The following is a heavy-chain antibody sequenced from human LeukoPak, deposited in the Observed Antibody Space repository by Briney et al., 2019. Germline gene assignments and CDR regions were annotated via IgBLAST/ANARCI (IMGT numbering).Heavy chain of an antibody. V-gene: IGHV3-21*01. CDR1: GFTFSSYS. D-gene: IGHD2-8*02. CDR2: ISSSSSYI. Sequence: GGSVRLSCAASGFTFSSYSMNWVRQAPGKGLEWASSISSSSSYIYYADSVKGRFTISRDNAKNSLYLQMNSLRAEDTAVYYCARELGTDYFDYWGQGTLVTVSS. CDR3: ARELGTDYFDY. J-gene: IGHJ4*02.